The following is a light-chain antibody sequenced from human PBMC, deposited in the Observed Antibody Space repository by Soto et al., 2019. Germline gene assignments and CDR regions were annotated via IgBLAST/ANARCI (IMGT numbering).Light chain of an antibody. CDR3: QQYGWSPIT. CDR2: GAS. J-gene: IGKJ5*01. CDR1: QRVSRR. Sequence: EIVLTQFPGTLSLSPGGRATLSCRASQRVSRRLAWYQHRPGQSPRLLISGASMRASGVPVRFSGSGSGTDFTLTISRREPEDLADYYCQQYGWSPITFGLGTRLEV. V-gene: IGKV3-20*01.